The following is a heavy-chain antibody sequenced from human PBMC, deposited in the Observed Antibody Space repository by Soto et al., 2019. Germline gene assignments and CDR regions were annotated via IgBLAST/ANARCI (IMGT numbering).Heavy chain of an antibody. CDR1: GGSISTYY. V-gene: IGHV4-59*01. D-gene: IGHD3-10*01. Sequence: SETLSLTCSVSGGSISTYYWSWIRQPPGKGLEWIGFTYNSGSTKYNPSLTGRVTISVDTSKNQSSLKLSSVTAADTAVHYCARDGSGTYFNWFDPWGQGTLVTVSS. CDR3: ARDGSGTYFNWFDP. CDR2: TYNSGST. J-gene: IGHJ5*02.